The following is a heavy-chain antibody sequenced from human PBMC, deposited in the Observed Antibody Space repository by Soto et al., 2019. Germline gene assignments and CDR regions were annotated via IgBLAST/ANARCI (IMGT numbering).Heavy chain of an antibody. D-gene: IGHD2-2*02. J-gene: IGHJ4*02. CDR1: GASSTSGY. V-gene: IGHV4-59*01. CDR2: VYDSGTT. Sequence: QTLSLTGTVSGASSTSGYWAWIRQTPGRALERIACVYDSGTTCYNPSLTSLVTVSLDTSRTQISLKVTSVTAAATAIYSCAIGRYTNLVSYLEYWGPGTLVKVFS. CDR3: AIGRYTNLVSYLEY.